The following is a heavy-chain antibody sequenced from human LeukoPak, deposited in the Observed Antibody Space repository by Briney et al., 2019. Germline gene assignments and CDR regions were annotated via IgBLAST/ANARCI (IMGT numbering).Heavy chain of an antibody. J-gene: IGHJ3*02. V-gene: IGHV3-53*04. CDR2: IYSGGST. CDR1: GFTVSSNY. CDR3: AREIGGWYGYAFDI. D-gene: IGHD6-19*01. Sequence: GGSLRLSCAASGFTVSSNYMSWVRQAPGKGLEWVSVIYSGGSTYYADSVKGRSTISRHNSKNTLYLQMNSLRAEDTAVYYCAREIGGWYGYAFDIWGQGTMVTVSS.